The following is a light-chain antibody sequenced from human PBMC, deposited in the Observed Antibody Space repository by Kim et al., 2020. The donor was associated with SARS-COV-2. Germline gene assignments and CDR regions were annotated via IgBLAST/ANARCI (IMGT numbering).Light chain of an antibody. Sequence: LSPGESATPSCRASQSVTSDYVAWYQQKPGQAPRLLIYDASNRATGIPDRFSGSGSGTDFTLTISRLEPEDFAVYYCQQYGGSLYTFGQGTKLEI. CDR1: QSVTSDY. V-gene: IGKV3-20*01. CDR2: DAS. J-gene: IGKJ2*01. CDR3: QQYGGSLYT.